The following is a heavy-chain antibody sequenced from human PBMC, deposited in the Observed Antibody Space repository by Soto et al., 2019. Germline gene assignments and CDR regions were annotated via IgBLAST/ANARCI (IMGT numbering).Heavy chain of an antibody. J-gene: IGHJ6*02. CDR1: GYTFSIYG. CDR3: ARHAYCSGGTCYSEDGMDV. V-gene: IGHV1-18*01. CDR2: LTAYNGNT. D-gene: IGHD2-15*01. Sequence: QVQLVQSGAEVRKPGASVKVSCKASGYTFSIYGMSWVRQAPGQGLDWIGWLTAYNGNTDYAPKVQDRVTMTTDTSTKTAYMELRSLRSDDTAVYYCARHAYCSGGTCYSEDGMDVWGQGTTVIVSS.